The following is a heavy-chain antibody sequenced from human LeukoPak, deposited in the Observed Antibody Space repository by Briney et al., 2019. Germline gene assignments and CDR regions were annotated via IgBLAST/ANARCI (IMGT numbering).Heavy chain of an antibody. D-gene: IGHD5-12*01. J-gene: IGHJ4*02. Sequence: GGSLRLSCAASGFTFSNHGMHWVRQAPGKGLEWVAFIRYDGTDKYYADSVQGRFTISRDNSKNTLYLQMNSLRAEDTAVYYCAKDWGYSGYDFVSYFDYWGQGTLVTVSS. CDR1: GFTFSNHG. CDR2: IRYDGTDK. V-gene: IGHV3-30*02. CDR3: AKDWGYSGYDFVSYFDY.